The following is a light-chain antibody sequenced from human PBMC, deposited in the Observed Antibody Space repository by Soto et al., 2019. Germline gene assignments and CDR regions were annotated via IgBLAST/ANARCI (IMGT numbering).Light chain of an antibody. J-gene: IGKJ4*01. CDR3: QQLNTYPLT. Sequence: DVHLTQSRSFVSASVGDTVTITCGASQGISRFSAWYQRRPGKVPKLLIYGASTLQSGVPSRFSGSASGTEFTLTISSLQPEDFATYYCQQLNTYPLTFGGGTKVDIK. CDR2: GAS. V-gene: IGKV1-9*01. CDR1: QGISRF.